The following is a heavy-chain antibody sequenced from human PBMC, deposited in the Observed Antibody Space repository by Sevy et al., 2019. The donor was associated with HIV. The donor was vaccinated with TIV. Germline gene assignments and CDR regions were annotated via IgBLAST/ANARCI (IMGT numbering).Heavy chain of an antibody. Sequence: GGSLRLSCVASGFTFSNVWMSWVRQAPGKGLVWVGHFKSKTDGGTTDYAAPVRGRFTISRDDSKNTLYLQMNSLITEDTAVYYCTTGGSLFQHWGQGTLVTVSS. J-gene: IGHJ1*01. CDR1: GFTFSNVW. CDR3: TTGGSLFQH. D-gene: IGHD3-16*01. V-gene: IGHV3-15*01. CDR2: FKSKTDGGTT.